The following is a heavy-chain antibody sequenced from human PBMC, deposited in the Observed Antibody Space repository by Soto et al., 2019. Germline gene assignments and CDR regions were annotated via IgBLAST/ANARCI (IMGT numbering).Heavy chain of an antibody. D-gene: IGHD6-13*01. CDR3: ARQLAVAGTFYFDY. CDR1: GGSISSYY. CDR2: IYYSGST. J-gene: IGHJ4*02. V-gene: IGHV4-59*08. Sequence: PSETLSLTCTVSGGSISSYYWSWIRQPPGKGLEWIGYIYYSGSTNYNPSLKSRVTISVDTSKNQFSLKLSSVTAADTAVYYCARQLAVAGTFYFDYWGQGTPVTVSS.